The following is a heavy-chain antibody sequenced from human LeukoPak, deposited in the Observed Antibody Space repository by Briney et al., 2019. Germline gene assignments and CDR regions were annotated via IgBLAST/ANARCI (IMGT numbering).Heavy chain of an antibody. CDR3: AKDGCGGDCAPFYYYYYMDV. V-gene: IGHV3-9*01. CDR2: ISWNSGSI. D-gene: IGHD2-21*02. J-gene: IGHJ6*03. Sequence: GGSLRLSCAAPGFTFDDYAMHWVRQAPGKGLEWVSGISWNSGSIGYADSVKGRFTISRDNSKNTLYLQMNSLRAEDTAVYYCAKDGCGGDCAPFYYYYYMDVWGKGTTVTISS. CDR1: GFTFDDYA.